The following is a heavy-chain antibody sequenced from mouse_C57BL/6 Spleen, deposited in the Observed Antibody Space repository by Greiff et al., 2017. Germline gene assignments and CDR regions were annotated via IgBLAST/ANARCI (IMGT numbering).Heavy chain of an antibody. D-gene: IGHD2-5*01. CDR1: GFAFSSSC. CDR3: ARRSNSNPFAY. Sequence: QVQLQQSGPELVKPGASVKISCTASGFAFSSSCMHWVKQRPGKGLEWIGRIYPGDGDTNYNGKFKGKATLTADKSSSTAYMQHSSLTSEDAAVYFCARRSNSNPFAYWGQGTLVTVAA. V-gene: IGHV1-82*01. CDR2: IYPGDGDT. J-gene: IGHJ3*01.